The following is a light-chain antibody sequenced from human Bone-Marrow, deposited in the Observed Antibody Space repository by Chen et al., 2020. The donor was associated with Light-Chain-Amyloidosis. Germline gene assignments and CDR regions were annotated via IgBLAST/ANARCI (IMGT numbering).Light chain of an antibody. CDR2: AAS. CDR1: QSISSY. CDR3: QQSYSTSLIT. J-gene: IGKJ5*01. V-gene: IGKV1-39*01. Sequence: DIQMTQSPSSLSASVGDRVTITCRASQSISSYLNWYQQKPGKAPKLLIHAASSLQSGVPSRFSGSGSGTDFTLTISSLQPEDFVTYYCQQSYSTSLITFGQGTRLEIK.